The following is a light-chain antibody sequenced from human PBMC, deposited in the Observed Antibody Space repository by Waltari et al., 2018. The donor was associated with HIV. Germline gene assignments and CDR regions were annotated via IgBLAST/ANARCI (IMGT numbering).Light chain of an antibody. V-gene: IGLV2-11*01. J-gene: IGLJ2*01. CDR3: CSYAGSYRGV. CDR2: DVS. CDR1: SSDVGGYNY. Sequence: QSALTQPRPVSGSPGQSVTISCTGTSSDVGGYNYVSWYQQHPGKAPKLIIYDVSKRPSGVPDRFSGSNSGNTASLTISGLQAEDEADYYCCSYAGSYRGVFGGGTKLTVL.